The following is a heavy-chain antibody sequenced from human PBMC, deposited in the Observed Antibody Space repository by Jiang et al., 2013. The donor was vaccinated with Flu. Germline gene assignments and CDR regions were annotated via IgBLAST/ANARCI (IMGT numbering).Heavy chain of an antibody. D-gene: IGHD1-1*01. J-gene: IGHJ2*01. CDR2: INPSGGST. CDR3: ARIRTNEPGWVFDL. Sequence: WVRQAPGQGLEWMGIINPSGGSTSYAQKFQGRVTMTRDTSTSTVYMELSSLRSEDTAVYYCARIRTNEPGWVFDLWGRGTLVTV. V-gene: IGHV1-46*01.